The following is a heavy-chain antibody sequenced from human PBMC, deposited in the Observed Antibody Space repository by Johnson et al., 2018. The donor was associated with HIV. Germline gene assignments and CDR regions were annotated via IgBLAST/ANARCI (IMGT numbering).Heavy chain of an antibody. V-gene: IGHV3-53*01. CDR1: GFTVSSNY. D-gene: IGHD3-16*01. CDR2: IYSGGRT. J-gene: IGHJ3*02. Sequence: VQLVESGGGLIQPGGSLRLSCAASGFTVSSNYMNWVRQAPVKGLEWVSVIYSGGRTYYADSVKGRFTISRDNSKNTLYLQMNSLRAEDTAVYYCARDKVGVSAFDIWGQGTMVTVSS. CDR3: ARDKVGVSAFDI.